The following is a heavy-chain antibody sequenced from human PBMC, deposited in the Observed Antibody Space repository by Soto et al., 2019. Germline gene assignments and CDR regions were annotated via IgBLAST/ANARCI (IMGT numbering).Heavy chain of an antibody. V-gene: IGHV1-69*08. Sequence: QVQLVQSGAEVRKPGSSVKVSCKAPGGTFSTYIISWVRQAPGQGLEWMGRIIPIPDITNYAQKFQGRVTVTADRPTRRADMELTSLKSDDTAVYYCARDRITTRGDAFDLWGQGTMVTVSS. D-gene: IGHD3-3*01. CDR3: ARDRITTRGDAFDL. CDR1: GGTFSTYI. J-gene: IGHJ3*01. CDR2: IIPIPDIT.